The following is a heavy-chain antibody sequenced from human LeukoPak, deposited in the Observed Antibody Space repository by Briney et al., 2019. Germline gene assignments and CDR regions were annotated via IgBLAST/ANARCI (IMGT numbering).Heavy chain of an antibody. Sequence: PGGSLRLSCAASGFTFSSYAVHWVRQAPGKGLEWVAVISYDGSNKYYADSVKGRFTISRDNSKNTLYLQMNSLRAEDTAVYYCARDGLRFLEWSRFDYWGQGSLVTVSS. CDR3: ARDGLRFLEWSRFDY. J-gene: IGHJ4*02. CDR2: ISYDGSNK. D-gene: IGHD3-3*01. V-gene: IGHV3-30-3*01. CDR1: GFTFSSYA.